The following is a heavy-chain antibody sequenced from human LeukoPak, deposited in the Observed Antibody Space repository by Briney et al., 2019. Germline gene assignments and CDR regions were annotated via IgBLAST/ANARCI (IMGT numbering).Heavy chain of an antibody. Sequence: ASVKVSCKVSGYTLTELSMHWVRQAPGKGLEWMGGFDPEDGETIYAQKFQGRVTMTEDTSTDTAYMELSSLRSEDTAVYYCATLPLYCSSTSCSPYYYYYCMDVWGKGTTVTVSS. J-gene: IGHJ6*03. CDR1: GYTLTELS. V-gene: IGHV1-24*01. CDR2: FDPEDGET. D-gene: IGHD2-2*01. CDR3: ATLPLYCSSTSCSPYYYYYCMDV.